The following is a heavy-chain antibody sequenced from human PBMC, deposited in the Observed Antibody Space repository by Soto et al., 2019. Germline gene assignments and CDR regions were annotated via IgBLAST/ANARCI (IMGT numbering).Heavy chain of an antibody. CDR2: ITGNSAFT. D-gene: IGHD3-16*01. Sequence: GGSLRLSCAVSGFTFNRNAISWVRQAPGKGLEWVSGITGNSAFTYYADSVKGRVIISRDNSKKTLYLQINTLRVEDTAVYYCAKNRDYDYDAFDVFGQGTVVTFSS. CDR1: GFTFNRNA. J-gene: IGHJ3*01. CDR3: AKNRDYDYDAFDV. V-gene: IGHV3-23*01.